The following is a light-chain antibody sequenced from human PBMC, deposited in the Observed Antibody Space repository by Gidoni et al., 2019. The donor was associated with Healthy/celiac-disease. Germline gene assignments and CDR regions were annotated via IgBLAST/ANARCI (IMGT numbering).Light chain of an antibody. CDR1: SSNIGSNT. Sequence: QSVLTQPPPASGTPGQSVTISCSGTSSNIGSNTVNWYQQPPGTAPQLLIYSNNQRPSGVPDRFSCSKSGTSASLAIGGLQSEDEADYYCAAWDDSLKVFGGGTKLTVL. V-gene: IGLV1-44*01. J-gene: IGLJ3*02. CDR3: AAWDDSLKV. CDR2: SNN.